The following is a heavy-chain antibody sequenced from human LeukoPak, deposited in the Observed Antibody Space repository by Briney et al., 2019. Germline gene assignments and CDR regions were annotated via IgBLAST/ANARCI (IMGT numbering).Heavy chain of an antibody. CDR1: GGSISSGSYY. CDR3: AIPDYYGSFDY. Sequence: PSETLSLTCTVSGGSISSGSYYWSWIRQPAGKGLEWIGRIYTSGSTNYNPSLKSRVTISVDTSKNQFSLKLSSVTAADTAVYYCAIPDYYGSFDYWGQGTLVTVSS. J-gene: IGHJ4*02. CDR2: IYTSGST. V-gene: IGHV4-61*02. D-gene: IGHD3-10*01.